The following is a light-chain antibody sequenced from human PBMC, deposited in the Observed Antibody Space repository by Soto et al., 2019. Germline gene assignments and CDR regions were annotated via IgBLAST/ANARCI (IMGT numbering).Light chain of an antibody. CDR1: QSVSGY. J-gene: IGKJ5*01. CDR2: RIF. CDR3: QQRSNWPPIT. V-gene: IGKV3-11*01. Sequence: EIVTTQSPGTVSVFPGETVTLSCRASQSVSGYLDWFHQKPGQAPRLVLLRIFTRAIGVPARFSGSGSGTDFTITISSLEPEDFAVYYCQQRSNWPPITFGQGTDWRL.